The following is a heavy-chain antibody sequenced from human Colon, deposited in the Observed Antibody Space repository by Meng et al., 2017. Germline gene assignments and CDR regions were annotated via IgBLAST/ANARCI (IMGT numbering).Heavy chain of an antibody. CDR2: IHYSGSR. CDR3: ARFYGSGTFEVHDY. V-gene: IGHV4-61*01. D-gene: IGHD3-10*01. J-gene: IGHJ4*02. Sequence: QAQLQASGPGRVRPSETLSLTCNVSGGSVSSASYYWSWIRQPPGKGLEWIGLIHYSGSRNYNPSLKSRVTMSVDTSKNQVSLRLTSVTAADTAVYYCARFYGSGTFEVHDYWGQGTLVTVSS. CDR1: GGSVSSASYY.